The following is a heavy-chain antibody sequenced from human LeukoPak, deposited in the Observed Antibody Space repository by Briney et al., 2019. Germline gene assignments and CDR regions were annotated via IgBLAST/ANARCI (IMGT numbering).Heavy chain of an antibody. CDR1: GFTFSSYE. CDR3: ASMFSGIRSNYYLDY. Sequence: GGSLRLSCAASGFTFSSYEMNWVRQAPGKGLEWVSYISSSGSTIYYADSVKGRFTISRHNSKNTLYLQMNSLRAENTAVYYCASMFSGIRSNYYLDYWGQGTLVTVSS. CDR2: ISSSGSTI. V-gene: IGHV3-48*03. J-gene: IGHJ4*02. D-gene: IGHD3-10*01.